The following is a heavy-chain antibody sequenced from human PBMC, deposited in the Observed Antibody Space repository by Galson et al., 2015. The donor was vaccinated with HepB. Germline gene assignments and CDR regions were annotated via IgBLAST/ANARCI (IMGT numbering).Heavy chain of an antibody. CDR2: ISGSGGST. CDR1: GFTFSSYA. CDR3: AKDGYSSGWYPDY. J-gene: IGHJ4*02. D-gene: IGHD6-19*01. V-gene: IGHV3-23*01. Sequence: SLRLSCAASGFTFSSYAMSWVRQAPGKGLEWVSAISGSGGSTYYADSVRGRFTISRDNSKNTLYLQMNSLRAEDTAVYYCAKDGYSSGWYPDYWGQGTLVTVSS.